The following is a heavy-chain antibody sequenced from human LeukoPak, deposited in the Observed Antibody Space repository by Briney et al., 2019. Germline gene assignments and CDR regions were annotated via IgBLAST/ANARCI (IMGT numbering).Heavy chain of an antibody. CDR1: GFTFNDYA. D-gene: IGHD3-10*02. CDR3: AELGITMIGGV. CDR2: ISWNSRSI. Sequence: GGSLRLSCATSGFTFNDYAMYWVRQAPGKGLEWVSGISWNSRSIAYADSVKGRFTISRDNAKNSLYLQMNSLRAEDTAVYYCAELGITMIGGVWGKGTTVTISS. V-gene: IGHV3-9*01. J-gene: IGHJ6*04.